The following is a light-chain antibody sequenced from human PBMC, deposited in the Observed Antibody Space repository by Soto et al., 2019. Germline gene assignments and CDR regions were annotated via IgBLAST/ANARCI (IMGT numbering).Light chain of an antibody. V-gene: IGLV2-8*01. CDR3: RSHAGSNNYV. J-gene: IGLJ1*01. Sequence: QSLVTQPPSASGSPGQSFTIACTGTISDVGAYNYVSWYQQHPGKAPKLMIYEVSKRPSGVPDRFSGSTSGNTASLTVSGLQAEDEADYCRRSHAGSNNYVFGTGTKVTVL. CDR1: ISDVGAYNY. CDR2: EVS.